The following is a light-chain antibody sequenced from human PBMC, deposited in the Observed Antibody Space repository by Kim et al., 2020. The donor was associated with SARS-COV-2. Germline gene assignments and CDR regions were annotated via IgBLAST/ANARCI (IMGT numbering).Light chain of an antibody. J-gene: IGLJ2*01. V-gene: IGLV1-36*01. CDR3: AAWDDSLSRPV. Sequence: QSVLTRPPSVSEAPRQRVTISCSGSSSNVGNNAVNWYQQLPGKAPRLLIYYDDLLPSGVSDRFSASKSGTSASLAISGLQSQDEADYYCAAWDDSLSRPVFGGGTKLTVL. CDR1: SSNVGNNA. CDR2: YDD.